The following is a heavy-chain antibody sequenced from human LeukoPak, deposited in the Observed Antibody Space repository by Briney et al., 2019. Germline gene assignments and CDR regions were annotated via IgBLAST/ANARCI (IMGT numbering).Heavy chain of an antibody. Sequence: SETLSLTCAVSGDSFSSHYWTWIRQSPGTGLEWIGYISHIGRTNYNPSLKSRVTISIDTSKNQFSLKLRSVTAADTAVYYCTRDLVTVTKGFDIWGQGTMVSVSS. D-gene: IGHD4-17*01. CDR2: ISHIGRT. CDR3: TRDLVTVTKGFDI. V-gene: IGHV4-59*11. J-gene: IGHJ3*02. CDR1: GDSFSSHY.